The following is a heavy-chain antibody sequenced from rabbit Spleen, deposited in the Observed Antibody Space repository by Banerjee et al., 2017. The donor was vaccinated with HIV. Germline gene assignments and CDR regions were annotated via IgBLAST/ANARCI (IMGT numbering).Heavy chain of an antibody. CDR3: ARDLVAVIGWNFNL. Sequence: QSLEESGGDLVKPGASLTLTCTASGFSFSSSYYMCWVRQAPGKGLEWIACIYTGSSGSTYYASWAKGRFTISKTSSTTVTLQMTGLTAADTATYFCARDLVAVIGWNFNLWGPGTLVTVS. D-gene: IGHD1-1*01. J-gene: IGHJ4*01. CDR1: GFSFSSSYY. CDR2: IYTGSSGST. V-gene: IGHV1S40*01.